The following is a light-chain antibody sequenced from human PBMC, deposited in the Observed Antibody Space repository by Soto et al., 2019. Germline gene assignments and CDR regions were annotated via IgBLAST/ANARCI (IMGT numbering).Light chain of an antibody. Sequence: EIVLTQSPGTLSLSPGGRATLSCRASRSVSSSFLAWYQQKPGQAPRLLIYGASSRATGIPDRFSGSGSGTDFTITISRLEPADFAVYYCQQYGSSPPLTFGGGTKVEIK. J-gene: IGKJ4*01. CDR2: GAS. CDR1: RSVSSSF. V-gene: IGKV3-20*01. CDR3: QQYGSSPPLT.